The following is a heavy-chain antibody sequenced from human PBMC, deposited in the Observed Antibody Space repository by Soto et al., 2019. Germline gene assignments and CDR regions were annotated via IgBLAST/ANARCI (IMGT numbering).Heavy chain of an antibody. V-gene: IGHV3-30*18. CDR3: AKDRGYSYGYVDY. Sequence: QVQLVESGGGVVQPGRSLRLSCAASGFTFSSYGMHWVRQAPGTGLEWVAVISYDGSNKYYADSVKGRFTISRDNSKNTLYLPMTSLRAEDTAVYYCAKDRGYSYGYVDYWGQGPLVTVSS. J-gene: IGHJ4*02. CDR2: ISYDGSNK. D-gene: IGHD5-18*01. CDR1: GFTFSSYG.